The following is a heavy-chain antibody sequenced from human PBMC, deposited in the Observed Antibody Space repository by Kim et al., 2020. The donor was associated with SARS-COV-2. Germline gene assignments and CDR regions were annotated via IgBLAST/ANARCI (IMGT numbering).Heavy chain of an antibody. CDR3: ARVSGGEEYYDSSGYSHAKPLYFDF. CDR2: IYYSGST. V-gene: IGHV4-59*01. J-gene: IGHJ4*02. CDR1: GGSISSYY. Sequence: SQTLSLTCTVSGGSISSYYWSWIRQPPGKGLEWIGYIYYSGSTNYNPSLKSRVTISVDTSKNQFSLKLSSVTAADTAVYYCARVSGGEEYYDSSGYSHAKPLYFDFWGQGTLVTVSS. D-gene: IGHD3-22*01.